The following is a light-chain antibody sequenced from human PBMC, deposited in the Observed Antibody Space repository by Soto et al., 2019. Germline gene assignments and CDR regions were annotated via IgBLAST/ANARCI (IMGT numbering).Light chain of an antibody. J-gene: IGLJ2*01. V-gene: IGLV2-8*01. CDR3: ASHAGRKNII. CDR2: EVN. CDR1: SSDVGGYEY. Sequence: QSALTQPPSASGSPGQSVTISCTGSSSDVGGYEYVSWYQQHPGKAPKLIIYEVNKRPSGVPDRFSGSKSGNTASLTVSGLQAEDEADYYCASHAGRKNIIFGGGTQLTVL.